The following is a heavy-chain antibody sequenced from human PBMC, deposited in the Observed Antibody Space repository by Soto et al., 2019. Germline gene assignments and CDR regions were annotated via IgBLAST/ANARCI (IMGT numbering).Heavy chain of an antibody. D-gene: IGHD1-26*01. Sequence: QVQVVQSGDEVKKPGASVKVSCKASGYTFTNYGFSWVRQAPGQGLEWMGWISGYNGNTKYAEKFQCRVTLSTDTSTGTADIGTRGLSSDDTGVYFGPTEGEAPHDCYGVHVRGAGTAVTVSS. CDR3: PTEGEAPHDCYGVHV. V-gene: IGHV1-18*01. J-gene: IGHJ6*04. CDR1: GYTFTNYG. CDR2: ISGYNGNT.